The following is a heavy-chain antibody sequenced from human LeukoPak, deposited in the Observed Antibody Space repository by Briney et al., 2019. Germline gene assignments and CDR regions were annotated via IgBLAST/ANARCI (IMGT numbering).Heavy chain of an antibody. CDR3: ARHEGSGSYYSY. V-gene: IGHV5-51*01. Sequence: GESLNISFQGSGYIFTTYWIAWVRQMPGRGLEWMGIISPDDSEIRYSPSFRGQVTISADQSTTTAYLQWSRLKASDTAIYYCARHEGSGSYYSYWGQGTLVTVSS. J-gene: IGHJ4*02. D-gene: IGHD1-26*01. CDR1: GYIFTTYW. CDR2: ISPDDSEI.